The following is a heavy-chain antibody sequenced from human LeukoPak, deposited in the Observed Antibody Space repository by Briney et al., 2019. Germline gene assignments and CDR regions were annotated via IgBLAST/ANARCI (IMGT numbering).Heavy chain of an antibody. CDR1: GGSFSGYY. J-gene: IGHJ5*02. CDR2: INHSGST. CDR3: ARGRYSSSWFRFPWFDP. D-gene: IGHD6-13*01. V-gene: IGHV4-34*01. Sequence: PSETLSLTCAVYGGSFSGYYWSWIRQPPGKGLEWIGEINHSGSTNYNPSLKSRVTISVDTSKNQSSLKLSSVTAADTAVYYCARGRYSSSWFRFPWFDPWGQGTLVTVSS.